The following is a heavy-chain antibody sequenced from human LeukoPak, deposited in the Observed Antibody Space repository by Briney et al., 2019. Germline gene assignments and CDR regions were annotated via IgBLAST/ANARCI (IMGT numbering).Heavy chain of an antibody. CDR3: VKDGERSGWYGGYFQH. CDR1: KFTFDDYA. Sequence: GGSLRLSCAASKFTFDDYAMHWVRQAPGKGLEWVSGISWNSGSIGYADSVKGRFTISRDNAQNSLYLQMNSMTAEDMILYYCVKDGERSGWYGGYFQHWGQGTLVTVSS. D-gene: IGHD6-19*01. V-gene: IGHV3-9*03. J-gene: IGHJ1*01. CDR2: ISWNSGSI.